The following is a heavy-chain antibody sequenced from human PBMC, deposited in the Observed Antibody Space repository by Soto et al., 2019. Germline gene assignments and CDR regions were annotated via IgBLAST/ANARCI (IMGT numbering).Heavy chain of an antibody. CDR3: ARDGRGLGKLSLFEY. J-gene: IGHJ4*02. CDR1: GFNVNTDY. D-gene: IGHD3-16*01. V-gene: IGHV3-53*01. CDR2: IYNGEST. Sequence: GGSLRLSCASGFNVNTDYMNWVRQTPGKGLEWVSFIYNGESTHYADSVKGRFTISGDKSKNTLYIQMNSLRVEDTAVYYCARDGRGLGKLSLFEYWGQGTLVTVSS.